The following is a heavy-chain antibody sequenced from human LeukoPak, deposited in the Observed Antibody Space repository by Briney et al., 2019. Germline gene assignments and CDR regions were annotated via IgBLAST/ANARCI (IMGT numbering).Heavy chain of an antibody. J-gene: IGHJ5*02. CDR3: ARQTLSIFGNWLTP. V-gene: IGHV4-4*09. CDR1: GGSISSYY. D-gene: IGHD3-3*01. Sequence: KPSETLSLTCTVSGGSISSYYWSWIRQPPGKGLEWIGYIYTSGSTNYNPSLKSRVTIPVDTSKNQFSLKLSSVTAADTAVYYCARQTLSIFGNWLTPGAREPWSPSPQ. CDR2: IYTSGST.